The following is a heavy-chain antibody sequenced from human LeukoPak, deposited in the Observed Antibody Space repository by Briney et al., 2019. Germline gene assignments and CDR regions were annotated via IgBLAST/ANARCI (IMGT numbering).Heavy chain of an antibody. D-gene: IGHD3-3*01. J-gene: IGHJ4*02. CDR2: IGGSGGST. V-gene: IGHV3-23*01. CDR1: GFTFSSYA. Sequence: PGGSLRLSCAASGFTFSSYAMSWVRQAPGKGLEWVSAIGGSGGSTYYADSVKGRFTISRDNSKNTLYLQMNSLRAEDTAVYYCAKDLSYDFWSGYSLDYWGQGTLVTVSS. CDR3: AKDLSYDFWSGYSLDY.